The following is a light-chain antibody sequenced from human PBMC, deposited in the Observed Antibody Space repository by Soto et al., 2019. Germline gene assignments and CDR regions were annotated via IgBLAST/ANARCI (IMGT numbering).Light chain of an antibody. V-gene: IGKV3-20*01. CDR2: GAS. CDR1: QSVSSSY. Sequence: ELVLTQSPGTLSLSPGTRATLSCXXSQSVSSSYLAWYQQKPGQAPRLLIYGASSRATGIPDRFSGSGSGTDFTLTISSLQPDDFATYYCQHYNSYSEAFGQGTKVDIK. CDR3: QHYNSYSEA. J-gene: IGKJ1*01.